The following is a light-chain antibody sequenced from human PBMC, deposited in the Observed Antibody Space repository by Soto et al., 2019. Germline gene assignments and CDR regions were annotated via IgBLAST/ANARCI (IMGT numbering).Light chain of an antibody. CDR3: QSFDSSLSGYV. CDR1: SSNIGAGYD. CDR2: DNN. Sequence: QSVLTQPPSVSGAPGQRVTISCTGSSSNIGAGYDVHWYQQLPVTAPKLLIFDNNNRPSGVPDRFSGSKSGTSASLAITGLQAEDEADYYCQSFDSSLSGYVFGTGTKVTV. V-gene: IGLV1-40*01. J-gene: IGLJ1*01.